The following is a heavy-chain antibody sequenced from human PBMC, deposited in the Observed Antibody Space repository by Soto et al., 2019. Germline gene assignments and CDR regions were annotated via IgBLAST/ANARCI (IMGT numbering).Heavy chain of an antibody. V-gene: IGHV4-34*01. CDR3: ARAVVADYGDYAYYFDY. CDR2: INHSGST. J-gene: IGHJ4*02. Sequence: SETLSLTCAVYGGSFSGYYWSWIRQPPGKGLEWIGEINHSGSTNYNPSLKSRVTISVDTSKNQFSLKLSSVTAADTAVYYCARAVVADYGDYAYYFDYWGQGTLVTVSS. D-gene: IGHD4-17*01. CDR1: GGSFSGYY.